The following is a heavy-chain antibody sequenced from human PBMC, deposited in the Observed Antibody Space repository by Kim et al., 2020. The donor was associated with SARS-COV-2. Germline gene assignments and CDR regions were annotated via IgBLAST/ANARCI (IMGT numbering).Heavy chain of an antibody. CDR3: ARPRYSSRWGNYYYYYGMDV. V-gene: IGHV4-39*01. CDR2: IYYSGST. D-gene: IGHD6-13*01. Sequence: SETLSLTCTVSGGSISSSSYYWGWIRQPPGKGLEWIGRIYYSGSTYYNPSLKSRVTISVDTSKNQFSLKLSSVTAADTAVYYCARPRYSSRWGNYYYYYGMDVWGQGTTVTVSS. J-gene: IGHJ6*02. CDR1: GGSISSSSYY.